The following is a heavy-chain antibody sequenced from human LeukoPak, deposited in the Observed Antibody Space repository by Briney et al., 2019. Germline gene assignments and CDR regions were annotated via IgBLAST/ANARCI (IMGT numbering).Heavy chain of an antibody. CDR2: MSPNSGNT. D-gene: IGHD2-2*01. Sequence: GASVKVSCKASGYTFTSYDINWVRQAPGQGLEWMGWMSPNSGNTGYAQKFQGRVTMTRNTSISTAYMELSSLRSEDTAVYYCARDSVVVPAADDAFDIWGQGTMVTVSS. CDR1: GYTFTSYD. CDR3: ARDSVVVPAADDAFDI. J-gene: IGHJ3*02. V-gene: IGHV1-8*01.